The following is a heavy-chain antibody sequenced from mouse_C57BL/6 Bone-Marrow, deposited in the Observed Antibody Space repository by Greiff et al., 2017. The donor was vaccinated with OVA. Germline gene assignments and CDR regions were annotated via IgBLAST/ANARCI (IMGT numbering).Heavy chain of an antibody. D-gene: IGHD1-1*01. J-gene: IGHJ2*01. V-gene: IGHV10-3*01. CDR3: VRDYYYGYFDD. Sequence: EVKLMESGGGLVQPKGSLKLSCAASGFTFNTYAMHWVRQAPGQGLEWVARIRRKSSNYATYYADSVKDRFTISRDDSQSMLYLQMNNLKTEDTAMYYCVRDYYYGYFDDWGQGTTLTVSS. CDR2: IRRKSSNYAT. CDR1: GFTFNTYA.